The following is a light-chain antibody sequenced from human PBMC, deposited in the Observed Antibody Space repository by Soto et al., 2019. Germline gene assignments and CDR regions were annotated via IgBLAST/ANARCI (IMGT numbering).Light chain of an antibody. CDR1: SSDVGAYNS. V-gene: IGLV2-14*01. CDR3: CSYTNTNTLV. J-gene: IGLJ1*01. CDR2: GVT. Sequence: QSARTQPASVSGSPGQSIAISCTGTSSDVGAYNSVSWYQQHPGKVPKVMIYGVTNRPSGVSDRFSGSKSGNTASLTISGLQAEDEADYYCCSYTNTNTLVFGTGTKVTVL.